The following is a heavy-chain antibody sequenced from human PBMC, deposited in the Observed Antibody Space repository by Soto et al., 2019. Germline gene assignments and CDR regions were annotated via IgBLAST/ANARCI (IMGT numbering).Heavy chain of an antibody. D-gene: IGHD5-18*01. CDR2: INHSGST. J-gene: IGHJ4*02. CDR1: GGSFSGYY. Sequence: SETLSLTFAVYGGSFSGYYWSWIRQPPGKGLEWIGEINHSGSTNYNPSLKSRVTISVDTSKNQFSLKLSSVTAADTAVYYCARGRGYLKYWGQGTLVTVSS. CDR3: ARGRGYLKY. V-gene: IGHV4-34*01.